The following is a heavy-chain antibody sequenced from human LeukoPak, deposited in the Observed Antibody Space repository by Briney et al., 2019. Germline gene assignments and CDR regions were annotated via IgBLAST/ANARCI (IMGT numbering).Heavy chain of an antibody. CDR2: IIPIFGIA. J-gene: IGHJ6*02. Sequence: SVKVSCKASGGTFSSYAISWVRQAPGQGLEWMGRIIPIFGIANYAQKFQGRVTITADKSTSTAYMELSSLRSEDTAVYYCARAPPYGDYHCYYGMDVWGQGTTVTVSS. CDR3: ARAPPYGDYHCYYGMDV. V-gene: IGHV1-69*04. D-gene: IGHD4-17*01. CDR1: GGTFSSYA.